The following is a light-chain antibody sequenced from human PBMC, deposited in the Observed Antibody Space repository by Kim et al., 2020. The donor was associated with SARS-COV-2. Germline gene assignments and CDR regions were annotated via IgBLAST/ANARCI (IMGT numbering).Light chain of an antibody. Sequence: DIQMTQSPSTVSASVGDRVTITCRASQSISSWLAWYQQKPGKAPRLLIYKASSLESGVPSRFSGSGSGTEFTLTISSLQPDDFATYYCQQYNAYSLTFGQGTKVEIK. CDR2: KAS. CDR1: QSISSW. CDR3: QQYNAYSLT. J-gene: IGKJ1*01. V-gene: IGKV1-5*03.